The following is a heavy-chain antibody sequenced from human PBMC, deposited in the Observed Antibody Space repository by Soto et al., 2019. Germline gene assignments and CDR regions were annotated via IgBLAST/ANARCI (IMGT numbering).Heavy chain of an antibody. V-gene: IGHV4-30-2*01. D-gene: IGHD3-10*01. CDR1: GGSISSGGYS. Sequence: PSETLSLTCAVSGGSISSGGYSWSWIRQPPGKGLEWIGYIYHSGSTYYNPSLKSRVTISVDRSKNQFSLKLSSVTAADTAVYYCAIYYGSGISNWFDPWGQGTLVTVSS. CDR2: IYHSGST. CDR3: AIYYGSGISNWFDP. J-gene: IGHJ5*02.